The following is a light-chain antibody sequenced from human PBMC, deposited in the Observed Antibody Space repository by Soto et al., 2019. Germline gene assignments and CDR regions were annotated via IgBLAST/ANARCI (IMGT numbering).Light chain of an antibody. V-gene: IGLV2-14*01. J-gene: IGLJ2*01. CDR2: EVS. Sequence: QSALTQPASVTGSPGQSITISCTGTTSDVGGYDRVSWFQQYPGTAPKLIIFEVSNRPSGISDRFSGFKSANTAYLTISGVQPEDEADYHCSSYTTIKTVVFGGGTKLTVL. CDR3: SSYTTIKTVV. CDR1: TSDVGGYDR.